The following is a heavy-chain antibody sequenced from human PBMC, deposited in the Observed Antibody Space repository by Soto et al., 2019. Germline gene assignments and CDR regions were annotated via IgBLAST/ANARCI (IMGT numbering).Heavy chain of an antibody. Sequence: PSETLSLTCAVYGGSFSGYYWSWIRQPRGKGLEWIGEINHSGSTNYNPSLKSRVTISVDTSKNQFSLKLSSVTAADTAVYYCARGPSGRTVTSYYYYYGMDVWGQGTTVTVSS. CDR3: ARGPSGRTVTSYYYYYGMDV. CDR1: GGSFSGYY. D-gene: IGHD4-17*01. CDR2: INHSGST. V-gene: IGHV4-34*01. J-gene: IGHJ6*02.